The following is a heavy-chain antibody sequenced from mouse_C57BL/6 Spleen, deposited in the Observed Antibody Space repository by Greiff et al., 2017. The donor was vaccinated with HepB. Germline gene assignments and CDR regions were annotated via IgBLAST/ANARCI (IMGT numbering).Heavy chain of an antibody. V-gene: IGHV1-72*01. J-gene: IGHJ4*01. CDR1: GYTFTSYW. CDR2: IDPNSGGT. Sequence: QVQLKQSGAELVKPGASVKLSCKASGYTFTSYWMHWVKQRPGRGLEWIGRIDPNSGGTKYNEKFKSKATLTVDKPSSTAYMQLSSLTSEDSAVYYCARVAHYYGRALYAMDYWGQGTSVTVSS. D-gene: IGHD1-1*01. CDR3: ARVAHYYGRALYAMDY.